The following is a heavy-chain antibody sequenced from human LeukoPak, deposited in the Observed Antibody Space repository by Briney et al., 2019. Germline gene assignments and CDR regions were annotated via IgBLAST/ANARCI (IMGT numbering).Heavy chain of an antibody. CDR2: INPSVGST. CDR1: GYTFTSYY. CDR3: ARDSDVRLEWLFGSFNYGMDV. J-gene: IGHJ6*02. D-gene: IGHD3-3*01. V-gene: IGHV1-46*01. Sequence: ASVKVSCKASGYTFTSYYMHWVRQAPGQGLEWMGIINPSVGSTSYAQKFQGRVTMTRDTSTSTVYMELSSLRSEDTAVYYCARDSDVRLEWLFGSFNYGMDVWGQGTTVTVSS.